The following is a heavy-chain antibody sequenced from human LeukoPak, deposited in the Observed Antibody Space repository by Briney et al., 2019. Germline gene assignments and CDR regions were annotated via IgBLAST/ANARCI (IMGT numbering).Heavy chain of an antibody. Sequence: GASVKVSCKASGYTFTGYYMHWVRQAPGQELAWMGWINPHNGDTYYAQNFQGRVTVTRDTSISTAYMELSRLTSDDTAVYSCARGLWNAPFDYWGQGTLVTVSS. CDR3: ARGLWNAPFDY. D-gene: IGHD4/OR15-4a*01. CDR2: INPHNGDT. V-gene: IGHV1-2*02. J-gene: IGHJ4*02. CDR1: GYTFTGYY.